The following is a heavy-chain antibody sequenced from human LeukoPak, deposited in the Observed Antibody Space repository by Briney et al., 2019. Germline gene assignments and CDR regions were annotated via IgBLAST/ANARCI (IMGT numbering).Heavy chain of an antibody. Sequence: GGSLRLXCAASGFTFDDYAMHWVRQAPGKVLEWVSGISWNSGSIGYADSVKGRFTISRDNAKNSLYLQMNSLRAEDMALYYCAKGYYYDSSGYYHDAFDIWGQGTMVTVSS. CDR2: ISWNSGSI. CDR1: GFTFDDYA. CDR3: AKGYYYDSSGYYHDAFDI. J-gene: IGHJ3*02. D-gene: IGHD3-22*01. V-gene: IGHV3-9*03.